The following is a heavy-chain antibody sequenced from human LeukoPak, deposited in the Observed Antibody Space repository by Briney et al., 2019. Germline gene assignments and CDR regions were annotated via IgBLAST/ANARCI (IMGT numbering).Heavy chain of an antibody. Sequence: GESLKISCKGSGYSFNTFYIGWVRQTPETGLEWMGNIYPSDSETKYRPSFQGQITISVDKAITTAYLHLSSLKASDTGMYYCARLIYYGSGRTYFFDSWGQGTLVTVSP. D-gene: IGHD3-10*01. CDR1: GYSFNTFY. CDR3: ARLIYYGSGRTYFFDS. J-gene: IGHJ4*02. V-gene: IGHV5-51*01. CDR2: IYPSDSET.